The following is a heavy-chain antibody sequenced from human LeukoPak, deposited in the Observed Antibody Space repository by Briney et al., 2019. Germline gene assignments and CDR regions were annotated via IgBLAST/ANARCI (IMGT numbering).Heavy chain of an antibody. D-gene: IGHD6-13*01. Sequence: SETLSLTCAVYGGSFSGYYWSWIRQPPGKGLEWIGEINHSGSTNYNPSLKSRVTISVDTSKNQFSLKLRSVTAADTAVYYCARSLYTSSWSLWGQGTLVTVSS. CDR3: ARSLYTSSWSL. V-gene: IGHV4-34*01. J-gene: IGHJ4*02. CDR2: INHSGST. CDR1: GGSFSGYY.